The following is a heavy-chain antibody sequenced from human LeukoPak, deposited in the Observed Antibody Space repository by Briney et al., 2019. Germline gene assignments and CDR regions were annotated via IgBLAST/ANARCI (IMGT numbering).Heavy chain of an antibody. CDR2: IYSGGST. Sequence: PGGSLRLSCAASGFTVSSNYMSWVRQAPGKGLEWGSVIYSGGSTYYADSVKGRFTISRDNSKNTLYLQMNSLRAEDTAVYYCARDRAPAHYYDSSGYNAFDIWGQGTMVTVSS. J-gene: IGHJ3*02. CDR1: GFTVSSNY. D-gene: IGHD3-22*01. V-gene: IGHV3-66*01. CDR3: ARDRAPAHYYDSSGYNAFDI.